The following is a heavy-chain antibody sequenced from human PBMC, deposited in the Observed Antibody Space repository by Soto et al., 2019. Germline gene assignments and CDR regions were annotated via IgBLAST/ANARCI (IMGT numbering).Heavy chain of an antibody. J-gene: IGHJ6*02. D-gene: IGHD3-16*01. CDR1: GGTFSSYA. CDR2: IIPIFGTA. V-gene: IGHV1-69*12. Sequence: QVQLVQSGAEVKKPGSSVKVSCKASGGTFSSYAISWVRQAPGQGLEWMGGIIPIFGTADYAQKFQGRVTITADDFPXTAYMELSSLRSEETAVYYCARHLGGNHYYYGMDVWGQGTTVTVSS. CDR3: ARHLGGNHYYYGMDV.